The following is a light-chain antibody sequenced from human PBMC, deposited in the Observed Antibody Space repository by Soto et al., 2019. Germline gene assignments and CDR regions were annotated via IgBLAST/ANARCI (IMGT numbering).Light chain of an antibody. J-gene: IGLJ2*01. CDR1: SSNIGSNY. CDR3: GGWDDSLSGPV. V-gene: IGLV1-47*01. CDR2: RNN. Sequence: QLVLTQPPSASGTPGQRVNISCSGSSSNIGSNYVYWYRQFPGTAPKLLIQRNNQRPSGVPAQFSGSKSGTSASLAISGLRSEDEADYYCGGWDDSLSGPVFGGGTKLTVL.